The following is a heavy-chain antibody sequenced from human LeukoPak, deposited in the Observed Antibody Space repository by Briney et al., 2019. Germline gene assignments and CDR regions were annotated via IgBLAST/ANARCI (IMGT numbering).Heavy chain of an antibody. Sequence: SETLSLTCTVSGGSISSYYWSWIRQPPGKGLEWIGYIYYSGSTNSNPSLKSGVTILVDSSKNSLYLKFRSVTAADTAVYYCAGSYCSSTSCLNWFQPWRQGTLVTVSS. CDR2: IYYSGST. V-gene: IGHV4-59*01. CDR3: AGSYCSSTSCLNWFQP. D-gene: IGHD2-2*01. CDR1: GGSISSYY. J-gene: IGHJ5*02.